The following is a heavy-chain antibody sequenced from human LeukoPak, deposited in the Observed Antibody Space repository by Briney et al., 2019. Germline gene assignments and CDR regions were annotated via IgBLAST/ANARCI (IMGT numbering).Heavy chain of an antibody. Sequence: GGSLRLSCAASGFTFSSYSMNWVRQAPGKGLEWVSSTSSSSSYTYYADSVKGRFTISRDNAKNSLYLQMNSLRAEDTAVYYCARESRDSKDGYNFDYWGQGTLVTVSS. CDR3: ARESRDSKDGYNFDY. J-gene: IGHJ4*02. CDR1: GFTFSSYS. V-gene: IGHV3-21*01. D-gene: IGHD5-24*01. CDR2: TSSSSSYT.